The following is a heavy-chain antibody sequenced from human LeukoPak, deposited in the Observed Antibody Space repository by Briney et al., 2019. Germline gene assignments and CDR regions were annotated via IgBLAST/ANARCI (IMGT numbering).Heavy chain of an antibody. J-gene: IGHJ4*02. Sequence: GRSLRLSCAASGFTFSSYAMHWVRQAPGKGLEWVAVISYDGSNKYYADSVKGRFTISRDNSKNKLYLQMNSLRAEDTAVYYCARDFDYWGQGTLVTVSS. V-gene: IGHV3-30*04. CDR1: GFTFSSYA. CDR2: ISYDGSNK. CDR3: ARDFDY.